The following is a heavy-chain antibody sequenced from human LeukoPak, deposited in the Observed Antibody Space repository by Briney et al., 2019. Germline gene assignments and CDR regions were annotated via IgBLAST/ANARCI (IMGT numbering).Heavy chain of an antibody. J-gene: IGHJ4*02. CDR3: ARVGRYEARIAKKGGGDYFDY. CDR2: INPNSGGT. CDR1: GYTFTSYG. V-gene: IGHV1-2*02. Sequence: ASVKVSCKASGYTFTSYGISWVRQAPGQGLEWMGWINPNSGGTNYAQKFQGRVTMTRDTSISTAYMELSRLRSDDTAVYYCARVGRYEARIAKKGGGDYFDYWGQGTLVTVSS. D-gene: IGHD2-21*01.